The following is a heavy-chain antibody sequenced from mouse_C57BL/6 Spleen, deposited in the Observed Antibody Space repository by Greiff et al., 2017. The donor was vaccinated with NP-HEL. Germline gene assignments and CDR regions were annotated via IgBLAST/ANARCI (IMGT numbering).Heavy chain of an antibody. D-gene: IGHD3-1*01. CDR3: ARGGALYAMDY. V-gene: IGHV5-12*01. Sequence: EVKLVESGGGLVQPGGSLKLSCAASGFTFSDYYMYWVRQTPEKRLEWVAYISNGGGSTYYPDTVKGRFTISRDNAKNTLYLQMSRLKSEDTAMYYCARGGALYAMDYWGQGTSVTVSS. J-gene: IGHJ4*01. CDR2: ISNGGGST. CDR1: GFTFSDYY.